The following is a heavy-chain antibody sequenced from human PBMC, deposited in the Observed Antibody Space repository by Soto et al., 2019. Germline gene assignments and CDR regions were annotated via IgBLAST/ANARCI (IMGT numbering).Heavy chain of an antibody. CDR3: ALHGDNPGWIDY. V-gene: IGHV2-5*02. Sequence: QITLKESGPTLVKPTQTLTLTCTFSGFSLSTSGVGVGWIRQPPGKALEWLALIYWDDDKRYSPSLKSRLTITKDTAKNQVVLTMTTMDPVDTATYYCALHGDNPGWIDYWGQGTLVTVSS. CDR2: IYWDDDK. J-gene: IGHJ4*02. CDR1: GFSLSTSGVG. D-gene: IGHD4-17*01.